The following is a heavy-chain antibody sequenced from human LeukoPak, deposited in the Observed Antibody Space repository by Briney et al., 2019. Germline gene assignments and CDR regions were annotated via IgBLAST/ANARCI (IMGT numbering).Heavy chain of an antibody. CDR3: ARGYGGSRSFDP. V-gene: IGHV4-59*01. J-gene: IGHJ5*02. CDR2: IYYSGST. CDR1: GGSINSYY. D-gene: IGHD2-15*01. Sequence: PSETLSLTCTVSGGSINSYYWSWIRQPPGKGLEWIGYIYYSGSTNYNPSLKSRVTISVDTSTNQFSLRLSSVTAADTAVYYCARGYGGSRSFDPWGQGNLVTVSS.